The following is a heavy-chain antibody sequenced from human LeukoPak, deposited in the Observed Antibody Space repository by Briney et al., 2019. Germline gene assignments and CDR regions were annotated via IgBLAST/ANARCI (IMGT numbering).Heavy chain of an antibody. D-gene: IGHD3-22*01. Sequence: SETLSLTCTVSGGSISSGSYYWSWIRQPAGKGLEWIGRIYTSGSTNYNPSLKSRVTISVDTSKNQFSLKLSSVTAADTAVYYCARGGNYYDSSGPFDYWGQGTLVTVSS. J-gene: IGHJ4*02. CDR2: IYTSGST. V-gene: IGHV4-61*02. CDR1: GGSISSGSYY. CDR3: ARGGNYYDSSGPFDY.